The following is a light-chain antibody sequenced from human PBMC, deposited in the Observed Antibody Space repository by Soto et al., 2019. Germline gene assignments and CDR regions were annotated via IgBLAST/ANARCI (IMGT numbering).Light chain of an antibody. CDR2: EGN. Sequence: LTQPASVSGSPGQSITISCTGTSSDVGIYNLVSWYQQHPGKAPKLMIYEGNKRPSGVSNRFSGSKSGNTASLTISGLQAEDEADYYCCSYAGSRTLIFGGGTKLTVL. CDR1: SSDVGIYNL. V-gene: IGLV2-23*01. J-gene: IGLJ2*01. CDR3: CSYAGSRTLI.